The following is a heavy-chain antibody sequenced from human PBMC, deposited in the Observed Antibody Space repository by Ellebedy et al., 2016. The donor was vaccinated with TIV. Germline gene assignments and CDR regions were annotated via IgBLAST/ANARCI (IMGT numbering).Heavy chain of an antibody. CDR1: GGSISSNNHY. Sequence: MPSETLSLTCTVSGGSISSNNHYWGWVRQPPGKGLEYIGSVYYTGSTYYHPSPKSRVTVSADTSKNQFSLTLISVTAADTAMYYCTRHGRSDHNSVQYSDYWGQGTLVTVSS. V-gene: IGHV4-39*01. CDR3: TRHGRSDHNSVQYSDY. CDR2: VYYTGST. J-gene: IGHJ4*02. D-gene: IGHD2/OR15-2a*01.